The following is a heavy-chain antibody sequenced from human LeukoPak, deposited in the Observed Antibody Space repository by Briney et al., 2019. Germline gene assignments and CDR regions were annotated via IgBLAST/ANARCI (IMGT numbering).Heavy chain of an antibody. J-gene: IGHJ6*03. CDR2: IIPIFGTA. D-gene: IGHD3-3*01. Sequence: SVKVSCKASGGTFSSYAISWVRQAPGQGLEWMGGIIPIFGTANYAQKFQGRVTITADKSTSTAYMELSSLRSEDTAVYYCARSGVRYYYYYMDVWGKGTTVTVSS. CDR3: ARSGVRYYYYYMDV. CDR1: GGTFSSYA. V-gene: IGHV1-69*06.